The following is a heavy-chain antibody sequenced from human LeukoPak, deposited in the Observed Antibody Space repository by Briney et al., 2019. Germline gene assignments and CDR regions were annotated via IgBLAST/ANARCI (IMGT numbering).Heavy chain of an antibody. V-gene: IGHV3-21*01. CDR2: ITTSSTNI. CDR3: ARLIGLTIAAAATDY. CDR1: GFTFSDYD. Sequence: GGSLRLSCAASGFTFSDYDMDWVRQAPGKGLEWVSSITTSSTNINDADSVKGRFTIPRDNAKNSLYLQMNSLRAEDTALYYCARLIGLTIAAAATDYWGQGTLVTVSS. J-gene: IGHJ4*02. D-gene: IGHD6-13*01.